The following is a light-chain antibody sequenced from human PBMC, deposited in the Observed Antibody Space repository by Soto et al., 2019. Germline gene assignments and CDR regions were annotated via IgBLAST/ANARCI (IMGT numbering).Light chain of an antibody. V-gene: IGKV1-39*01. CDR2: AAS. Sequence: EIQMTQSQSSLSASVRDIVTITCAASQTISSSLNWYLKKPGKDPKMLIYAASTLQSGVPSRFSGIGSGTDFNLTIRGLQTEDCATYEGQQRYSTPLTFCQLTRLEIK. J-gene: IGKJ5*01. CDR3: QQRYSTPLT. CDR1: QTISSS.